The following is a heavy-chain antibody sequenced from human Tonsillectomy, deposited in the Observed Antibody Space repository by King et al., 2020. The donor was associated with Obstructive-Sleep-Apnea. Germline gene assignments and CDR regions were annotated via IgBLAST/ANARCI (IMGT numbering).Heavy chain of an antibody. CDR3: AKCYNSGSYYNGPRG. J-gene: IGHJ4*02. Sequence: VQLVESGGDVVQPGRSLRLSCEASGFTFSSYGMHWVRQAPGKGLEWVAVISDDGSNKYYADSVKGRFTISRDNSKNTLYLQMNSLRAEDTAVYYCAKCYNSGSYYNGPRGWGQGTLVTVSS. D-gene: IGHD3-10*01. CDR1: GFTFSSYG. CDR2: ISDDGSNK. V-gene: IGHV3-30*18.